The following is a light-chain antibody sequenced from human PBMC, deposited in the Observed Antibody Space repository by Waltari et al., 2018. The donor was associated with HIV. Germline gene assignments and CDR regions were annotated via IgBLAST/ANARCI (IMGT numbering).Light chain of an antibody. CDR1: LSNVGAGFV. CDR3: QSYDNTLGGVV. J-gene: IGLJ2*01. CDR2: GNT. V-gene: IGLV1-40*01. Sequence: QSVLSQPPSVSGAPGQNVTIACAGPLSNVGAGFVVHWYQQFPGVAPRIVIYGNTNRPSGVTDRFSGSKSDTSASLAITGLRAEDEADYHCQSYDNTLGGVVFGGGTKLTVL.